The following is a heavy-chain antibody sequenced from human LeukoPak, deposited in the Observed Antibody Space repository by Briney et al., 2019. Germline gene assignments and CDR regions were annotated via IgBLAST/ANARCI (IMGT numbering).Heavy chain of an antibody. Sequence: SETLSLTCAVYGGSFSGYYWNWIRQPPEKGLEWIGEINHSGSTNYNPSLKSRVTISLDTSKNQFSLKLSPVTAADTAVYYCARMTSYYYHSGAYQVMDFWGQGTLVPVSS. J-gene: IGHJ4*02. D-gene: IGHD3-22*01. V-gene: IGHV4-34*01. CDR3: ARMTSYYYHSGAYQVMDF. CDR2: INHSGST. CDR1: GGSFSGYY.